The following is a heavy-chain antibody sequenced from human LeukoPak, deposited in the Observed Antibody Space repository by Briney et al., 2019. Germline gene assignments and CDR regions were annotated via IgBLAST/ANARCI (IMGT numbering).Heavy chain of an antibody. Sequence: PGGSLRLSCAASGFTFSSYWMHCVRQAPGKGLVWVSRINSDGISTSYADSVKGRFTISRDNAKNTLSMQLNRLRADDTVVYYCAVLDDILTGYYNKLNAFDIWGQGKMVTVSS. D-gene: IGHD3-9*01. V-gene: IGHV3-74*01. CDR2: INSDGIST. CDR3: AVLDDILTGYYNKLNAFDI. J-gene: IGHJ3*02. CDR1: GFTFSSYW.